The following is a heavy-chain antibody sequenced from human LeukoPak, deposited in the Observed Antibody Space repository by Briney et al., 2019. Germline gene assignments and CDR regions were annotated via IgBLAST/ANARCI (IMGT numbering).Heavy chain of an antibody. Sequence: KPGESLKISCKGSGYSFTSYWIGWVRQMPGKGLEWTGIIDPDDSDTKYSPSFQGQVTISADKSISTAYLQWSSLKASDTAMYYCARLAFCTNAVCFSNYYYSMDVWGRGTTVTVSS. CDR3: ARLAFCTNAVCFSNYYYSMDV. V-gene: IGHV5-51*01. CDR2: IDPDDSDT. D-gene: IGHD2-8*01. CDR1: GYSFTSYW. J-gene: IGHJ6*03.